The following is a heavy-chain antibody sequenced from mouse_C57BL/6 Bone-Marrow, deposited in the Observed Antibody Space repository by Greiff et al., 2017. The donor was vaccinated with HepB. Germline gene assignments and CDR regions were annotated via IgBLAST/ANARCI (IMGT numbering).Heavy chain of an antibody. V-gene: IGHV7-1*01. CDR2: SRNKANDYTT. CDR1: GFTFSDFY. J-gene: IGHJ3*01. CDR3: ARDASYYYGSSPFAY. Sequence: EVKLVESGGGLVQSGRSLRLSCATSGFTFSDFYMEWVRQAPGKGLEWIAASRNKANDYTTEYSASVKGRFIVSRDTSQSILYLQMNALRAEDTAMYYCARDASYYYGSSPFAYWGQGTLVTVSA. D-gene: IGHD1-1*01.